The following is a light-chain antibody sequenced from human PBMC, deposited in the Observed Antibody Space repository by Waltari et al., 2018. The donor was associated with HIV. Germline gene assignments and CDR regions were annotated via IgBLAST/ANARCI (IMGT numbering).Light chain of an antibody. V-gene: IGKV3-11*01. CDR3: QQRSRWPPAYT. CDR1: QSVSIY. J-gene: IGKJ2*01. Sequence: EIVLTQSPSTLSLSPGERATLSCRTSQSVSIYLAWYQQTPGQPPRLLIYDASNRATAIPARFSGSGSVTDFTLTISSLEPEDFAVYDCQQRSRWPPAYTFGQGTKLEIK. CDR2: DAS.